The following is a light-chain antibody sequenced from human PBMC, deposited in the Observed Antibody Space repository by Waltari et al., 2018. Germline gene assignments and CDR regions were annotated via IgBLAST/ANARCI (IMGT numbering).Light chain of an antibody. CDR2: RNN. CDR3: AAWDDSLSGRV. Sequence: QSVLTQPPSASGTPGQRVTISCSGSRSNIGNNYVSWYQQLPGTAPKLLIYRNNQRPSGVPDRVSGSKSGTSASLAISGLRSEDEADYYCAAWDDSLSGRVFGGGTKVTVL. J-gene: IGLJ3*02. V-gene: IGLV1-47*01. CDR1: RSNIGNNY.